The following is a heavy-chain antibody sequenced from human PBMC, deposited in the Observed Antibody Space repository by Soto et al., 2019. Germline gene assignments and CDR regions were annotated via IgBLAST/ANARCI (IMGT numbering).Heavy chain of an antibody. V-gene: IGHV3-15*01. J-gene: IGHJ4*02. D-gene: IGHD5-12*01. CDR1: GSTFSNVW. CDR3: TCYYDYYFDN. Sequence: GGSLRLSCAASGSTFSNVWMNWVRQAPGKGLEWVGRIKGKSDGWTTDYAAPVKGRFIISRDDSKNTLYLQTNSLKTEDTAVYYCTCYYDYYFDNWGQGTLVTVSS. CDR2: IKGKSDGWTT.